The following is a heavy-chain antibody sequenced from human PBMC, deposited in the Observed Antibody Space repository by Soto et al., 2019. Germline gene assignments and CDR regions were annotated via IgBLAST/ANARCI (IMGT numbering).Heavy chain of an antibody. CDR1: GFMFGAHW. V-gene: IGHV3-74*01. Sequence: EVQLVDAGGGLVRPGGSLKLSCAASGFMFGAHWMHWVRQGPDKGLVFVARINLDGTKTNYADFVEGRFTISRDNAKKTLYLEMNSLRGDDTAVYFCARELVHGYLDLWGQGDLVTVSS. CDR2: INLDGTKT. J-gene: IGHJ5*02. CDR3: ARELVHGYLDL. D-gene: IGHD2-8*02.